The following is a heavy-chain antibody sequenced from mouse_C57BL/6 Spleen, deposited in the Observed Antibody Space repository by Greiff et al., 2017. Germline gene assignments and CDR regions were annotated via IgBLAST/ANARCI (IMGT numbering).Heavy chain of an antibody. D-gene: IGHD2-4*01. CDR3: ARSDYDVGAWFAY. CDR2: IYPRSGNT. CDR1: GYTFTSYG. Sequence: VKLQESGAELARPGASVKLSCKASGYTFTSYGISWVKQRTGQGLEWIGEIYPRSGNTYYNEKFKGKVTLTADKSSSTAYMELRSLTSEDSAVYFCARSDYDVGAWFAYWGQGTLVTVSA. V-gene: IGHV1-81*01. J-gene: IGHJ3*01.